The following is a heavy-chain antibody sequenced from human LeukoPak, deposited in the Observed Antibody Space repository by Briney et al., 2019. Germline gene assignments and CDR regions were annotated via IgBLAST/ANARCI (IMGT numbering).Heavy chain of an antibody. CDR2: ISYDGSNK. CDR3: GTDPPVLPALYYFDY. J-gene: IGHJ4*02. CDR1: GFTFSNYA. V-gene: IGHV3-30*04. D-gene: IGHD2-2*01. Sequence: GGSLRLSCAASGFTFSNYAMHWVRQAPGKGLEWVAVISYDGSNKYYADSVKGRFTISRDNPKNTLSLQMNSLRPEDTAVYYCGTDPPVLPALYYFDYWGQGTLVTVSS.